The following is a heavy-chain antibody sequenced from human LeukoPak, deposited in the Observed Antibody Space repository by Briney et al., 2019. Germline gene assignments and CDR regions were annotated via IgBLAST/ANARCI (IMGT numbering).Heavy chain of an antibody. J-gene: IGHJ4*02. Sequence: GGSLRLSCAASGFTFSSYSMNWVRQAPGKGLEWVSSISSSSSYIYYADSVKGRFTISRDNAKNSLYLQMNSLRAEDTAVYFCARRDTAMAKDLDYWGQGTLVTVSS. CDR1: GFTFSSYS. V-gene: IGHV3-21*01. D-gene: IGHD5-18*01. CDR2: ISSSSSYI. CDR3: ARRDTAMAKDLDY.